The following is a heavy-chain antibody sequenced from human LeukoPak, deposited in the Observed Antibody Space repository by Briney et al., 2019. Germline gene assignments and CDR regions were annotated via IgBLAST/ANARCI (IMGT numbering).Heavy chain of an antibody. J-gene: IGHJ6*02. Sequence: GASVKVSCKAAGYTFTGYYIHWVRQCPGQGLEWMGWINPNSGGANYAQKFQGRVTMARDTSIRTAYMELTRLNSADTAVYYCARRAVYYYYGMDVWGQGSTVTVSS. CDR1: GYTFTGYY. CDR3: ARRAVYYYYGMDV. D-gene: IGHD6-25*01. CDR2: INPNSGGA. V-gene: IGHV1-2*02.